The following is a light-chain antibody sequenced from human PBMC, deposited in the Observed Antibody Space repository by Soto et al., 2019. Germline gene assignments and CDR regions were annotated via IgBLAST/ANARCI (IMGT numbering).Light chain of an antibody. V-gene: IGLV2-14*03. Sequence: QSALTQPASVSGSPGQSITISCTGTSSDVGGYNYVSWYQQHSGKAPKLMIYDVSNRPSGVSNRFSGSKSGNTASLTISGLQAEDEADYYCNSYTTSSTRFVFGIGTKLTVL. J-gene: IGLJ1*01. CDR2: DVS. CDR3: NSYTTSSTRFV. CDR1: SSDVGGYNY.